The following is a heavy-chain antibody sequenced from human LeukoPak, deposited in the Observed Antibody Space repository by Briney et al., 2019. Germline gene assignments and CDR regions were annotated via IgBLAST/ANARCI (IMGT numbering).Heavy chain of an antibody. J-gene: IGHJ6*02. CDR1: GYSFTSYW. Sequence: GESLKISRKGSGYSFTSYWIGWVRQMPGKGLEWMGIIYPGDSDTRYSPSFQGQVTISADKSISTAYLQWSSLKASDTAMYYCARQEMATPNYYYGMDVWGQGTTVTVSS. CDR2: IYPGDSDT. D-gene: IGHD5-24*01. V-gene: IGHV5-51*01. CDR3: ARQEMATPNYYYGMDV.